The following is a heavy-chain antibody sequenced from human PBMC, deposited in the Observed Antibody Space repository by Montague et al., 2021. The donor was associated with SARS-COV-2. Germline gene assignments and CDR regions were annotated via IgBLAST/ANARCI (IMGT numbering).Heavy chain of an antibody. CDR1: GGSISSYY. CDR2: LYYSGST. V-gene: IGHV4-59*01. CDR3: ARLPPGYRYFYYLDV. J-gene: IGHJ6*03. Sequence: SETLSLTCTVSGGSISSYYWSWIRQPPGKGLEWIGNLYYSGSTXXXPSXXXRVTISVDTSKNQFSLRLNSVTAADTAVYYCARLPPGYRYFYYLDVWGKGTTVTVSS. D-gene: IGHD1-1*01.